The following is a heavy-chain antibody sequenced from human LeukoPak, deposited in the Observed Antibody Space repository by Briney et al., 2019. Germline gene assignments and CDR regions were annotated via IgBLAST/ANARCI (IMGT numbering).Heavy chain of an antibody. CDR2: INPNSGGT. D-gene: IGHD5-18*01. CDR1: GYTFTGYY. CDR3: ARGGPDSYGFEKRTKNWFAP. V-gene: IGHV1-2*02. J-gene: IGHJ5*02. Sequence: ASVTVSCKASGYTFTGYYMHWVRQAPGQGLEWMGWINPNSGGTNYAQKFQGRVTMTRDTSISTAYMELSRLRSDDTAVYYCARGGPDSYGFEKRTKNWFAPWGQGPLVTVSS.